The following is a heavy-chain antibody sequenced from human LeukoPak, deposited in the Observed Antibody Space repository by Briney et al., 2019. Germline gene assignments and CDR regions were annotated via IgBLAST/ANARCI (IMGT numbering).Heavy chain of an antibody. Sequence: GGSLRLSCAASGFTFSTYGMHWVRQAPGRGLEWVAVISYDGSNKYYADSVKGRFTISRDNSKNTLYLQMNSLRAEDTAVYYCAKVFFSGRYYAASDYWGQGTLVTVSS. V-gene: IGHV3-30*18. CDR2: ISYDGSNK. CDR3: AKVFFSGRYYAASDY. CDR1: GFTFSTYG. D-gene: IGHD1-26*01. J-gene: IGHJ4*02.